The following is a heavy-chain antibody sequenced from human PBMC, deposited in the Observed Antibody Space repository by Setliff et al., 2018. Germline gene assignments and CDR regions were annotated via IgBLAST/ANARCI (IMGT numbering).Heavy chain of an antibody. V-gene: IGHV4-59*01. Sequence: SETLSLTCTVSGGSISTYYWSWIRQPPGKGLEFIGYVYYSGTTNYDPSLKSRVTMSVDTSKNQFSLKLSSVTAADTAVYYCARGGTYRYFDYWVPETLLVTVSS. CDR2: VYYSGTT. J-gene: IGHJ4*03. CDR1: GGSISTYY. CDR3: ARGGTYRYFDY.